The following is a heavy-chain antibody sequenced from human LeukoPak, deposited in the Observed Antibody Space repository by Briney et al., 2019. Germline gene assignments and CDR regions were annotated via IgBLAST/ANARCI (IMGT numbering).Heavy chain of an antibody. CDR1: GFTFSSYA. CDR3: ARDSPYSSSNWFDP. Sequence: GGSLRLSCAASGFTFSSYAMHWVRQAPGKGLEWVAVISYDGSDKYYADSVKGRFTISRDNSKNTLYLQMNSLRAEDTAVYYCARDSPYSSSNWFDPWGQGTLVTVSS. CDR2: ISYDGSDK. D-gene: IGHD6-6*01. J-gene: IGHJ5*02. V-gene: IGHV3-30-3*01.